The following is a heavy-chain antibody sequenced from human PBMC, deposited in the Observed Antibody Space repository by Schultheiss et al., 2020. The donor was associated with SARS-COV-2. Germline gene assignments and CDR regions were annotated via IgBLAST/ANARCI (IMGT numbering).Heavy chain of an antibody. CDR2: ISGSGGST. CDR3: AKDSYYDSSGYYPSRS. D-gene: IGHD3-22*01. Sequence: GGSLRLSCAASGFTFSSYAMSWVRQAPGKGLEWVSAISGSGGSTYYADSVKGRFTISRDNSKNTLYLQMNSLRAEDTAVYYCAKDSYYDSSGYYPSRSWGQGTLVTVSS. J-gene: IGHJ4*02. V-gene: IGHV3-23*01. CDR1: GFTFSSYA.